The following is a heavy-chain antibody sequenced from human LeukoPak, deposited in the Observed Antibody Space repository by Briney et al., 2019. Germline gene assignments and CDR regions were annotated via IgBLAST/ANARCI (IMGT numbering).Heavy chain of an antibody. CDR2: TYYSGST. V-gene: IGHV4-39*01. CDR1: GGSISSSSYY. CDR3: ASIYYYDSSGSPSSRFFQH. D-gene: IGHD3-22*01. Sequence: SETLSLTCTVSGGSISSSSYYWGWIRQPPGKGLEWIGSTYYSGSTYYNPSLKSRVTISVDTSKNQFSLRLSYVTAADTAVYYCASIYYYDSSGSPSSRFFQHWGQGTLVTVSS. J-gene: IGHJ1*01.